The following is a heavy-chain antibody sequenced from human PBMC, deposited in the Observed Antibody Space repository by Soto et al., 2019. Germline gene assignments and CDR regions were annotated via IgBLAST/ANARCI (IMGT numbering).Heavy chain of an antibody. CDR2: IYYSGST. CDR1: GGSISSGDYY. V-gene: IGHV4-30-4*01. D-gene: IGHD2-15*01. J-gene: IGHJ6*02. CDR3: ARAYCSGGSCYYYYGMGV. Sequence: SETLSLTCTVSGGSISSGDYYWSWIRQPPGKGLEWIGYIYYSGSTYYNPSLKSRVTISVDTSKNQFSLKLSSVTAADTAVYYCARAYCSGGSCYYYYGMGVWGQGTTVTVSS.